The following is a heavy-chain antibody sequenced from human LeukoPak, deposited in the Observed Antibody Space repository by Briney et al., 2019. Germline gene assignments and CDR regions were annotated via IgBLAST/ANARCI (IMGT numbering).Heavy chain of an antibody. V-gene: IGHV3-30*18. Sequence: PGGSLRLSCGASGFTFSSYGMHWVRQAPGKGLEWVAVISDDGNKKYYADSVKGRFTFSRDNSRNTLYLQMNSLRAEDTAIFYCAKEGSSGFIDSWGQGTLVTVSS. D-gene: IGHD6-19*01. CDR3: AKEGSSGFIDS. CDR1: GFTFSSYG. J-gene: IGHJ4*02. CDR2: ISDDGNKK.